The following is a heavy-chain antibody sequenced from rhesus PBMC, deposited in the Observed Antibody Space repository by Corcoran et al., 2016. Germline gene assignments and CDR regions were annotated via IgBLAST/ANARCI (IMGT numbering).Heavy chain of an antibody. Sequence: QVQLQESGPGVVKPSETLSLTCAVSGYSISSGYDWSWIRQPPGKGLEWIGYIDGSRGRTNSNPSLKNLVTNAKNTSKNQFSLTLSAVTAADTAVYYCARGGPAFDYWGQGVLVTVSS. D-gene: IGHD3-34*01. CDR2: IDGSRGRT. V-gene: IGHV4-127*01. CDR3: ARGGPAFDY. J-gene: IGHJ4*01. CDR1: GYSISSGYD.